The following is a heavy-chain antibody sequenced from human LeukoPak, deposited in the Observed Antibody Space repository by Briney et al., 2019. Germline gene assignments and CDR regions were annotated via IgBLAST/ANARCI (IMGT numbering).Heavy chain of an antibody. CDR2: ISGSGGGT. V-gene: IGHV3-23*01. CDR3: AKSSSSGRYYDYGMDV. CDR1: GFTFSRHW. D-gene: IGHD6-6*01. J-gene: IGHJ6*02. Sequence: GGSLRLSCAASGFTFSRHWMTWVRQAPGKGLEWVSVISGSGGGTYYADSVRGRFTISRDNSKNSLYLQMNSLKAEDTAVYYCAKSSSSGRYYDYGMDVWGQGTTVTVSS.